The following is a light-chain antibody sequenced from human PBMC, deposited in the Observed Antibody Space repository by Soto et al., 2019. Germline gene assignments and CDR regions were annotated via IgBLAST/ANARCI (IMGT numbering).Light chain of an antibody. CDR1: SSNIGAGYD. V-gene: IGLV1-40*01. CDR2: GYT. Sequence: QSVLTQPPSVSGAPGQRVTISCTGSSSNIGAGYDVHWYQQLPGTAPKPLIYGYTTRPSGVPDRFSGSKSGTSASLAITGRQAEDEADYYCQSYDSTLSGFYVFGTGTKVTVL. CDR3: QSYDSTLSGFYV. J-gene: IGLJ1*01.